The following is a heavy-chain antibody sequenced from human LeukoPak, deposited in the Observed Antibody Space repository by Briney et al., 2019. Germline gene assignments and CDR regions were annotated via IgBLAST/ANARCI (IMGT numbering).Heavy chain of an antibody. D-gene: IGHD6-19*01. CDR2: VSGSGGNT. CDR1: GXTFSSYA. J-gene: IGHJ4*02. Sequence: GGSLRLSWAASGXTFSSYAMSWVRQAPGKGLEWVSAVSGSGGNTYYADSVKGRFTISRDESKNTLYLQMNSLRAEDTAVYYCAKGLAVAGHFDYWGQGTLVTVSS. CDR3: AKGLAVAGHFDY. V-gene: IGHV3-23*01.